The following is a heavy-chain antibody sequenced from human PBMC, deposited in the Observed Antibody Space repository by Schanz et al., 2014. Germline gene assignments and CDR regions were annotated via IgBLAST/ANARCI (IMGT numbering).Heavy chain of an antibody. CDR3: AKDQLANYRGSGYNWFDP. J-gene: IGHJ5*02. V-gene: IGHV3-74*01. D-gene: IGHD3-10*01. CDR2: TSNDGSFT. Sequence: EAQLVESGGGLVEPGGSLRLSCTASGFTFSYYWMTWVRQAPGKGLEWVSRTSNDGSFTTFADSVKGRFTISRDNSKNTLYLQMNSLRADDTAVYYCAKDQLANYRGSGYNWFDPWGQGTLVTVSS. CDR1: GFTFSYYW.